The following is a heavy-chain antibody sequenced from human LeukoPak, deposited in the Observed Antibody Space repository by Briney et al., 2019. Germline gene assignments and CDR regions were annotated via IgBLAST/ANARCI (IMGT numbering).Heavy chain of an antibody. J-gene: IGHJ4*02. V-gene: IGHV1-2*06. CDR2: VNPNSGGT. CDR3: AREGVPAAQYYFDY. Sequence: ASVKVSCKASGYTFTGYYMHWVRQAPGQGLEWMGRVNPNSGGTNYAQKFQGRVTMTRDTSISTAYMELSRLRSDDTAVYYCAREGVPAAQYYFDYWGQGTLVTVSS. D-gene: IGHD2-2*01. CDR1: GYTFTGYY.